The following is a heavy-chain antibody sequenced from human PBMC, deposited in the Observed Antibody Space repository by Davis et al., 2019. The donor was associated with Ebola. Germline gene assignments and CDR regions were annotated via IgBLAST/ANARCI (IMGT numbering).Heavy chain of an antibody. CDR1: GGSFSGYS. CDR2: INYSGST. Sequence: MPSETLSLTCAVYGGSFSGYSWTWIRQPPGKGLEWIGEINYSGSTNYNPSLKSRVTISVDTSKNQFSLKLSSVTAADTAVYYCARGGGFGGYGMDVWGQGTTVTVPS. D-gene: IGHD3-10*01. J-gene: IGHJ6*02. CDR3: ARGGGFGGYGMDV. V-gene: IGHV4-34*01.